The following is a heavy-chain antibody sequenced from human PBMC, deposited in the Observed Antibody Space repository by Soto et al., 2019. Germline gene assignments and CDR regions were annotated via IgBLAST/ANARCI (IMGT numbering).Heavy chain of an antibody. D-gene: IGHD6-6*01. J-gene: IGHJ4*02. CDR1: GYMFTTYG. V-gene: IGHV1-18*04. Sequence: QVQLVQSGGEVKKPGASVEVSCRTSGYMFTTYGMSWVRQAPGQGLEWMAWISAYNGNKKYAQKLQARVTMTTATSTSTVSMELRNLTSDDTGTYFCARTGGGMAARPLEYWGQGTLVTVSS. CDR2: ISAYNGNK. CDR3: ARTGGGMAARPLEY.